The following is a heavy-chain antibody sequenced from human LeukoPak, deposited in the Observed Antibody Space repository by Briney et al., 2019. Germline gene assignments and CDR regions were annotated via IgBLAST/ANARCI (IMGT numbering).Heavy chain of an antibody. CDR2: IYFSGST. CDR1: GGSISSYY. D-gene: IGHD6-13*01. CDR3: DRVAREYSSSWYPYYFDY. Sequence: SETLSLTCTVSGGSISSYYWSWIRQPPGKGLEWIGYIYFSGSTNYNPSLKGRVTISEDTSKNQYTLKLRSVTAADAAVYFCDRVAREYSSSWYPYYFDYWGQGTLVTVSS. J-gene: IGHJ4*02. V-gene: IGHV4-59*01.